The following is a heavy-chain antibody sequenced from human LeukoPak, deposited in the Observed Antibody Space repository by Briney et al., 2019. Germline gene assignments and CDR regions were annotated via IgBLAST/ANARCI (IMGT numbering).Heavy chain of an antibody. CDR3: AKVRDPVEYFQH. D-gene: IGHD5-24*01. V-gene: IGHV3-23*01. J-gene: IGHJ1*01. Sequence: GGSLRLSCAASGFTFSSYAMSWVRQAPGKGLEWVSAISGSGGSTYYADSVKGRFTISRDNSKNTLYLQMNSLRAKDTAVYYCAKVRDPVEYFQHWGQGTLVTVSS. CDR2: ISGSGGST. CDR1: GFTFSSYA.